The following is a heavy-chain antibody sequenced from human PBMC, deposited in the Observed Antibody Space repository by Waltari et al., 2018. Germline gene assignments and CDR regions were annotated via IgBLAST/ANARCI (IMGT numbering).Heavy chain of an antibody. CDR1: GFTFSSYS. D-gene: IGHD3-3*01. CDR2: SSSGSTYI. CDR3: GRDWSGGDT. Sequence: DVQLVESGGGPVKPGESLRLSCVASGFTFSSYSMNWVRQAPGKGLEWVSSSSSGSTYIYYADSVKGRFTISRDDAKNSLFLQMNSLRDEDTAVYYCGRDWSGGDTWGQGTLVTVSS. J-gene: IGHJ5*02. V-gene: IGHV3-21*01.